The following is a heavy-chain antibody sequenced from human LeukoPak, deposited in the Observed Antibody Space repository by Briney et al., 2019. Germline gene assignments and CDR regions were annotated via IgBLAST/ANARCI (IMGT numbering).Heavy chain of an antibody. CDR3: ARDSSGYDTLDY. J-gene: IGHJ4*02. CDR1: GGSMSSYY. CDR2: IYYSGST. Sequence: SETLSLTCTVSGGSMSSYYWSWIGQPPGKGLEWIGYIYYSGSTYYNPSLKSRVTISVDTSKNQFSLKLSSVTAADTAVYYCARDSSGYDTLDYWGQGTLVTVSS. V-gene: IGHV4-59*01. D-gene: IGHD5-12*01.